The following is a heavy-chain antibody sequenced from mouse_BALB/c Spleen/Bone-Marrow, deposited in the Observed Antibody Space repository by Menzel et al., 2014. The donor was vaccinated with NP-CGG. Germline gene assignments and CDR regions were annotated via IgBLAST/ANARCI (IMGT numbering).Heavy chain of an antibody. Sequence: EVKEVESGAELVKPGASVKLSCTASGFNIKDTYMHWVKQRPEQGLEWIGRIDPANGNTKYDPKFQGKATIIADTSSNTAYLQLSSLTSEDTAVYYCGRGGSSYGWYFDVWGAGTTVTGSS. V-gene: IGHV14-3*02. CDR3: GRGGSSYGWYFDV. J-gene: IGHJ1*01. D-gene: IGHD1-1*01. CDR2: IDPANGNT. CDR1: GFNIKDTY.